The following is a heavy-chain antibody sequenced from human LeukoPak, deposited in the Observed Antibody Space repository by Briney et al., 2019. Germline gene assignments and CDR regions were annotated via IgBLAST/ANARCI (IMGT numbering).Heavy chain of an antibody. D-gene: IGHD4-17*01. J-gene: IGHJ4*02. CDR1: GGSISSYY. CDR3: ARLHGLGSDGDYACFDY. Sequence: SETLSLTCTVSGGSISSYYWSWIRQPPGKGLEWIGYIYYSGSTNYNPSLKSRVTISVDTSKNQFSLKLSSVTAADTAVYYCARLHGLGSDGDYACFDYWGQGTLVTVSS. V-gene: IGHV4-59*12. CDR2: IYYSGST.